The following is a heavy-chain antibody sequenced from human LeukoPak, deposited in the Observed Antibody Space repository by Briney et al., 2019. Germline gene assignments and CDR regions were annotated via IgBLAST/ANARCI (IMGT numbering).Heavy chain of an antibody. CDR1: GFTFSNAW. Sequence: GGSLRLSCAASGFTFSNAWMSWVRQAPGKGLEWVGRSKSKTDGGTTDYAAPVKGRFTISRDDSKNTLYLQMNSLKTEDTAVYYCTTAYYYDSSGYYPYYFDYWGQGTLVTVSS. CDR2: SKSKTDGGTT. J-gene: IGHJ4*02. D-gene: IGHD3-22*01. V-gene: IGHV3-15*01. CDR3: TTAYYYDSSGYYPYYFDY.